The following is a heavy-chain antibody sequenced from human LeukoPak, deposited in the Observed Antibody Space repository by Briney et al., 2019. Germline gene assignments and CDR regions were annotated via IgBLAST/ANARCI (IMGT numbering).Heavy chain of an antibody. Sequence: PSETLSLTCTVSGYSISSGYYWGWIRQPPGKGLEWIGSIYHSGSTYYNPSLKSRVTISVDTSKNQFSLKLSSVTAADTAVYYCAGTNLSPMVRGVIITEAVWFDPWGQGTLVTVSS. CDR3: AGTNLSPMVRGVIITEAVWFDP. V-gene: IGHV4-38-2*02. J-gene: IGHJ5*02. CDR1: GYSISSGYY. CDR2: IYHSGST. D-gene: IGHD3-10*01.